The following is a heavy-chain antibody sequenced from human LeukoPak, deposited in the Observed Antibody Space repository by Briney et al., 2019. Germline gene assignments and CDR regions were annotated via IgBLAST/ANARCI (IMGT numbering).Heavy chain of an antibody. J-gene: IGHJ4*02. Sequence: PSETLSLTCGVYGLSFSDYYWSWIRQPPGKGLEWIGEISHSGSTNYNPSLKSRVIISVDTSKNQFSLNLSSVIAADTAVYYCARYTSSWYRGYFDYWGQGTLVTVSS. CDR1: GLSFSDYY. CDR3: ARYTSSWYRGYFDY. D-gene: IGHD6-13*01. V-gene: IGHV4-34*01. CDR2: ISHSGST.